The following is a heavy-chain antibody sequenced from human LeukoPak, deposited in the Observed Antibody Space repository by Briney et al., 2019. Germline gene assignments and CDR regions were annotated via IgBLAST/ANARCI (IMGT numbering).Heavy chain of an antibody. J-gene: IGHJ4*02. D-gene: IGHD1-26*01. Sequence: GGSLRLSCAASGFTFSGYWMSWVRQAPGKGLEWVANIKQDGSEKFYVDSVKGRFTISRDNAKNSLFLQMNSLTAEDTALYYCARDREGGSMAFFGYWGQGTLVTVSS. CDR3: ARDREGGSMAFFGY. CDR1: GFTFSGYW. CDR2: IKQDGSEK. V-gene: IGHV3-7*01.